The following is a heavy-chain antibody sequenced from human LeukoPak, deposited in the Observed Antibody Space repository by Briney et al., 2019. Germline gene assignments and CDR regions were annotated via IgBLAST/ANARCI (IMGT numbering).Heavy chain of an antibody. CDR3: ARAPRSGNWDYYFDY. D-gene: IGHD1-7*01. J-gene: IGHJ4*02. CDR2: IYYSGST. CDR1: GGSISSGGYY. Sequence: SQTLSLTCTVSGGSISSGGYYWSWIRQHPGKGLEWIGYIYYSGSTYYNPSLKSRVTISVDTSKNQFSLKLSSVTAADTAVYYCARAPRSGNWDYYFDYWGQGTLVTVSS. V-gene: IGHV4-31*03.